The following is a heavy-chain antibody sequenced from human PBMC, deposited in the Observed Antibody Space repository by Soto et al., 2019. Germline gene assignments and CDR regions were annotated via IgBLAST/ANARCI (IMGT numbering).Heavy chain of an antibody. J-gene: IGHJ3*02. CDR1: GFTFSSYA. V-gene: IGHV3-23*01. Sequence: GGSLRLSCAASGFTFSSYAMSWVRQAPGKGLEWVSAISGSGSSTYYADSVKGRFTISRDNSKNTLYLQMNILRAEDTAVYYCAKAITAVAAEDAFDIWGQGTMVTVSS. D-gene: IGHD6-19*01. CDR3: AKAITAVAAEDAFDI. CDR2: ISGSGSST.